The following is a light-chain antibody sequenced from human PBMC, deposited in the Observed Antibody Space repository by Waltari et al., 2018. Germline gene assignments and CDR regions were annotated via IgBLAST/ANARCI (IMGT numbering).Light chain of an antibody. V-gene: IGKV4-1*01. Sequence: DIVMTQSPDSLALSLGERATINCKSSQTLFYSSNNKNYLAWYQLKPGQPPKLLIFWASTSESGVPDRFSGSWSATDFTLTIDTLQAEDVAVYYCQQYYTTPTFGQGTKVEIK. J-gene: IGKJ1*01. CDR3: QQYYTTPT. CDR2: WAS. CDR1: QTLFYSSNNKNY.